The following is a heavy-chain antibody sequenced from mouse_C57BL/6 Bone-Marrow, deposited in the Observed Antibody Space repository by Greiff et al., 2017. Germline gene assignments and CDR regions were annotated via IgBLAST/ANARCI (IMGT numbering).Heavy chain of an antibody. CDR2: IYPGDGDT. V-gene: IGHV1-82*01. D-gene: IGHD2-2*01. CDR1: GYAFSSSW. J-gene: IGHJ2*01. CDR3: ASPGSFDY. Sequence: VQLQQSGPELVKPGASVKISCKASGYAFSSSWMNWVKQRPGKGLEWIGRIYPGDGDTNYNGKFKGKATLTADKSSSTAYMQLSSLTSEDSAVYFCASPGSFDYWGQGTTLTVSS.